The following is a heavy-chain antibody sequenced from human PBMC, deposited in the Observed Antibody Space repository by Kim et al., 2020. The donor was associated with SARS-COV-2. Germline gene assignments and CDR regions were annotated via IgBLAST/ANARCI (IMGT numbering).Heavy chain of an antibody. Sequence: GGSLRLSCAASGFRFSGHAMNWVRQAPGKGLECVSSISASGGSTYYADSVKGRFTISRDNSKNTLFLQMNSLRVEDTALYYCAKDRGGSYFSLLFDYWGQGNLVTVSS. CDR1: GFRFSGHA. V-gene: IGHV3-23*01. CDR3: AKDRGGSYFSLLFDY. CDR2: ISASGGST. D-gene: IGHD1-26*01. J-gene: IGHJ4*02.